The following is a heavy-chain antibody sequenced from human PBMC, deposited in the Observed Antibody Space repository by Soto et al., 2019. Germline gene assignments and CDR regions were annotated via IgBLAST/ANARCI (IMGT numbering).Heavy chain of an antibody. CDR1: GGSISSSNW. CDR3: ARVSFRGGEMGDILTGYPNWFDP. V-gene: IGHV4-4*02. Sequence: PSETLSLTCAVSGGSISSSNWWSWVRQPPGKGLEWIGEIYHSGSTNYNPSLKGRVTISVDKSKNQFSLKLSSVTAADTAVYYCARVSFRGGEMGDILTGYPNWFDPWGQGTLVTVSS. J-gene: IGHJ5*02. CDR2: IYHSGST. D-gene: IGHD3-9*01.